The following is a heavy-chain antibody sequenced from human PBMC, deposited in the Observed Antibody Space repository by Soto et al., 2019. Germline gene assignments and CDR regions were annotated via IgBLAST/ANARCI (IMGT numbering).Heavy chain of an antibody. CDR3: PRSYEVRGPYEY. V-gene: IGHV2-70*11. J-gene: IGHJ4*02. CDR2: IDWDDDK. CDR1: GFSLSTSGMC. Sequence: SGPTLVNPTQTLTLTCTVSGFSLSTSGMCVSWTRQPPGKALEWLARIDWDDDKYYSTSLKTRPTISKETSKNQVVLTMTNMDPVDTARYYCPRSYEVRGPYEYWGQGPLVTVSS. D-gene: IGHD3-10*01.